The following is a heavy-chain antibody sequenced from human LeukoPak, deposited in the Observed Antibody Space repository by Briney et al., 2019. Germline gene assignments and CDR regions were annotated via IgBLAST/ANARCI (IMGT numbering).Heavy chain of an antibody. V-gene: IGHV3-21*01. CDR1: GFTFSSYS. CDR3: AKDLPPTVTTWRGGYFDY. Sequence: GGSLRLSCAASGFTFSSYSMNWVRQAPGKGLEWVSSISSSSSYIYYADSVKGRFTISRDNAKNSLYLQMNSLRAEDTAVYYCAKDLPPTVTTWRGGYFDYWGQGTLVTVSS. D-gene: IGHD4-17*01. J-gene: IGHJ4*02. CDR2: ISSSSSYI.